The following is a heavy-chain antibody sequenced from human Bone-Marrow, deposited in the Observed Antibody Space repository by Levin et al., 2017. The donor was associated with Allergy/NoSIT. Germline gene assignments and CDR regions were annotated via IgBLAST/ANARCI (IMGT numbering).Heavy chain of an antibody. J-gene: IGHJ6*02. V-gene: IGHV3-30*18. Sequence: GGSLRLSCAASGFTFSSYGMHWVRQAPGKGLEWVAFISYNGGNNNYADSVKGRFSISRDNSKNTVDLQMNSLRAEDTAVYYCAKEVVLHSGSYYLGDGLDVWGQGTTVTVSS. D-gene: IGHD3-10*01. CDR2: ISYNGGNN. CDR3: AKEVVLHSGSYYLGDGLDV. CDR1: GFTFSSYG.